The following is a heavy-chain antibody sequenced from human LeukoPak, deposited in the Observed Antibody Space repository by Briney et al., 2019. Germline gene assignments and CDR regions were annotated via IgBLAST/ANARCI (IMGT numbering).Heavy chain of an antibody. J-gene: IGHJ4*02. CDR1: GGTFNSYA. CDR2: IIPIFGTA. D-gene: IGHD2-2*02. Sequence: SVKVSCKASGGTFNSYAISWVRQARGQGLEWMGGIIPIFGTANYAQKFQGRVTITTDESTSTAYMELSSLRSEDTAVYYCASGYCSSTSCYNTFDYWGQGTLVTVSS. V-gene: IGHV1-69*05. CDR3: ASGYCSSTSCYNTFDY.